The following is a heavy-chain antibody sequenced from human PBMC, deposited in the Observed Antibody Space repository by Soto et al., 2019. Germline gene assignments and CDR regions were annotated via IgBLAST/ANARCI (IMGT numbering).Heavy chain of an antibody. CDR3: ARVVVAATQYYYGMDV. CDR1: GGTFSSYA. Sequence: SVKVSCKASGGTFSSYAISWVRQAPGQGLEWMGGIIPIFGTANYAQKFQGRVTITADESTSTAYMELSSLRSEDTAVYYCARVVVAATQYYYGMDVWGQGTTVTVSS. V-gene: IGHV1-69*13. CDR2: IIPIFGTA. D-gene: IGHD2-15*01. J-gene: IGHJ6*02.